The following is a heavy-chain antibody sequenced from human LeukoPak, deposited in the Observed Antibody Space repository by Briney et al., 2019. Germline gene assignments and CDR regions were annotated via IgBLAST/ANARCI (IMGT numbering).Heavy chain of an antibody. Sequence: SETLSLTCTVSGGSISSGGYYWSWIRQHPGKGLEWIGYIYYSGSTYYNPSLKSRVTISVATSKNQFSLKLSSVTAADTAVYYCARYCGGDCYSMGPDYWGQGTLVTVSS. CDR3: ARYCGGDCYSMGPDY. CDR1: GGSISSGGYY. D-gene: IGHD2-21*02. V-gene: IGHV4-31*03. CDR2: IYYSGST. J-gene: IGHJ4*02.